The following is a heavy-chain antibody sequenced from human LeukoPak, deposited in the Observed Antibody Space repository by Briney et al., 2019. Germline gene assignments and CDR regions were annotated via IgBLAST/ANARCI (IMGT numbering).Heavy chain of an antibody. CDR2: ISYDGSNK. J-gene: IGHJ4*02. V-gene: IGHV3-30*04. D-gene: IGHD5-24*01. CDR1: GFTFSSYA. Sequence: GGSLRLSCAASGFTFSSYAMHWVRQALGKGLEWVAVISYDGSNKYYADSVKGRFTISRGNSKNTLYLQMNSPRAEDTAVYYCARDRVGRWLQFYYFDYWGQGTLVTVSS. CDR3: ARDRVGRWLQFYYFDY.